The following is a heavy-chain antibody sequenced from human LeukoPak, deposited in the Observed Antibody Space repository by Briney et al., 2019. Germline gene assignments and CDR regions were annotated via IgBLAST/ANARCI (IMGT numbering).Heavy chain of an antibody. CDR3: ARGSVTVLYYYYYGMDV. J-gene: IGHJ6*02. Sequence: ASVKVSCKASGYTFTSYDINWVRQATGQGLEWMGWMNPNSGNTGCAQKFQGRVTMTRNTSISTAYMELSSLRSEDTAVYYCARGSVTVLYYYYYGMDVWGQGTTVTVSS. V-gene: IGHV1-8*01. D-gene: IGHD4-11*01. CDR2: MNPNSGNT. CDR1: GYTFTSYD.